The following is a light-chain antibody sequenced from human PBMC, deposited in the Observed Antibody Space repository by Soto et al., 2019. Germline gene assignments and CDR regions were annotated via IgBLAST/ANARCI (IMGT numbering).Light chain of an antibody. J-gene: IGLJ1*01. V-gene: IGLV2-14*01. CDR3: CSYTSSSTLV. CDR2: DVN. CDR1: SSDVGGFNY. Sequence: QSVLTQPASVSGSPGQSITISCTGTSSDVGGFNYVSWYQQHPGKAPKLMIYDVNNRPSGVSNRFSGSKSGNTASLTISGLLAEDEADYYCCSYTSSSTLVFGTGTKVTV.